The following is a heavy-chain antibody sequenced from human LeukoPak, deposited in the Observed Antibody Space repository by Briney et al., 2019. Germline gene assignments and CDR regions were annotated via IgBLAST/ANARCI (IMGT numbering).Heavy chain of an antibody. V-gene: IGHV4-59*01. Sequence: PQTLSLSCTVSGGSISTYSWSWIPQPPRKGLEWIAYIDYSGRTNYNPSLKSRVTISVDTSKNQVSLQLSSVTAADTAMYYCAREIRGGGELEDGYFDYWGKGTLVTVST. D-gene: IGHD1-7*01. J-gene: IGHJ4*02. CDR3: AREIRGGGELEDGYFDY. CDR1: GGSISTYS. CDR2: IDYSGRT.